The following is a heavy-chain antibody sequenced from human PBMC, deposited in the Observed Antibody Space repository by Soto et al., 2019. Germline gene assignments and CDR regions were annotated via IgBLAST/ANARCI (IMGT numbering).Heavy chain of an antibody. J-gene: IGHJ3*01. CDR2: MNPNSGNT. D-gene: IGHD4-17*01. CDR1: GYTFTRYD. V-gene: IGHV1-8*01. CDR3: AKYHTVSLDSFNF. Sequence: QVQLVQSGAEVKKPGASVKVSGKASGYTFTRYDINWVRQATGQGLEWMGWMNPNSGNTGYAQKIQGRVTMIKNNSISKAYMELSSLRSEVTAEYYCAKYHTVSLDSFNFWGQGTLVTVSS.